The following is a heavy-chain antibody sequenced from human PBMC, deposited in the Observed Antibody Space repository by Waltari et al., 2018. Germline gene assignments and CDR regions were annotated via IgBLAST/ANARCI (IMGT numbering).Heavy chain of an antibody. V-gene: IGHV4-38-2*02. CDR2: IYQSGST. CDR1: GYSISSGYY. D-gene: IGHD6-6*01. CDR3: ARVAARSFDY. J-gene: IGHJ4*02. Sequence: QVQLQESGPGLVKPSETLSLTCTVSGYSISSGYYWGWIRQPPGKGLEWIGSIYQSGSTYYNPSLKSRVTISVDTSKNQFSLKLSSVTAADTAVYYCARVAARSFDYWGQGTLVTVSS.